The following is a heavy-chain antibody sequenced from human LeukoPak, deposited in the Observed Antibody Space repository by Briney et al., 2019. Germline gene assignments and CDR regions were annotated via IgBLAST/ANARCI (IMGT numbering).Heavy chain of an antibody. CDR3: ARDRPSIAARPDYYYYYYMDV. D-gene: IGHD6-6*01. CDR1: GYTFTSYD. Sequence: GASVKVSCKASGYTFTSYDINWVRQATGQGLEWMGWMNPNSGNTGYAQKFQGRVTMTRNTSISTAYMELSSLRSEDTAVYYCARDRPSIAARPDYYYYYYMDVWGKGTTVTVSS. V-gene: IGHV1-8*01. J-gene: IGHJ6*03. CDR2: MNPNSGNT.